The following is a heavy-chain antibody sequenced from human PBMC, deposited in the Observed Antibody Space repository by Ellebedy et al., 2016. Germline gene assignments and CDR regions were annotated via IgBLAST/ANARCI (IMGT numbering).Heavy chain of an antibody. J-gene: IGHJ4*02. Sequence: SLKISCAASKFTFDDYAMYWVRQVPGKGLEWVSGITWNSDKIDYADSVKGRFTISRDNSKTTLFLQMNSLRVEDTAVYYCARDSASHLRFSYTDYWGRGTLIAVSS. CDR1: KFTFDDYA. D-gene: IGHD4-11*01. V-gene: IGHV3-9*01. CDR2: ITWNSDKI. CDR3: ARDSASHLRFSYTDY.